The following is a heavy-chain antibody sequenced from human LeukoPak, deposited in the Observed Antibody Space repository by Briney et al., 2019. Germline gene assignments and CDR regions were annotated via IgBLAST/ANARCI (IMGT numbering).Heavy chain of an antibody. V-gene: IGHV3-66*01. J-gene: IGHJ4*02. CDR1: GFTVSSDY. CDR3: AKGIGYYDFWSGNALDY. CDR2: IYSGGTT. Sequence: GGSLRLSCAASGFTVSSDYMSWVRQAPGKGLEWVSVIYSGGTTHYADSVKGRFTISRDNSKNTLYLQMNSLRAEDTAVYYCAKGIGYYDFWSGNALDYWGQGTLVTVSS. D-gene: IGHD3-3*01.